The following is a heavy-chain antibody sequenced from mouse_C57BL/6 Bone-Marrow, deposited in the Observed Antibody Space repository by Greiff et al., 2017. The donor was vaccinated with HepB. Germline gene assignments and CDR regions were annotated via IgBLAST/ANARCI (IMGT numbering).Heavy chain of an antibody. CDR3: ASVGLRPSYYGSSFFAY. D-gene: IGHD1-1*01. CDR1: GYTFTSYW. CDR2: IDPSDSYT. Sequence: QVQLQQPGAELVKPGASVKLSCKASGYTFTSYWMQWVKQRPGQGLEWIGEIDPSDSYTNYNQKFKGKATLTVDTSSSTAYRQLSSLTSEDSAVYYCASVGLRPSYYGSSFFAYWGQGTLVTVSA. J-gene: IGHJ3*01. V-gene: IGHV1-50*01.